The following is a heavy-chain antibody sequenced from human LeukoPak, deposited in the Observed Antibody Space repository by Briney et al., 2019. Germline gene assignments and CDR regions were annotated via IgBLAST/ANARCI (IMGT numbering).Heavy chain of an antibody. V-gene: IGHV4-34*01. J-gene: IGHJ3*02. CDR2: INHSGST. CDR3: ARPRRCSSTSCYYAFDI. Sequence: PSETLSLTCAVYGGSFSGYYWSWIRQPPGKGLEWIGEINHSGSTNSNPSLKSRVTISVDTSKNQFSLKLSSVTAADTAVYYCARPRRCSSTSCYYAFDIWGQGTMVTVSS. D-gene: IGHD2-2*01. CDR1: GGSFSGYY.